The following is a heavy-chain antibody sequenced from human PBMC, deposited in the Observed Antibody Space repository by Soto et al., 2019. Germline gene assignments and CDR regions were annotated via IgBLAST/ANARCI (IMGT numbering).Heavy chain of an antibody. D-gene: IGHD3-9*01. J-gene: IGHJ4*02. CDR1: GYTFTSYY. V-gene: IGHV1-46*03. CDR3: ARVAGEYYDILTGRVTYGVYFDY. CDR2: INPSGGST. Sequence: ASVKVSCKASGYTFTSYYMHWVRQAPGQGLEWMGIINPSGGSTSYAQKFQGRVTMTRDTSTSTVYMELSSLRSEDTAVYYCARVAGEYYDILTGRVTYGVYFDYWGQGTLVTVSS.